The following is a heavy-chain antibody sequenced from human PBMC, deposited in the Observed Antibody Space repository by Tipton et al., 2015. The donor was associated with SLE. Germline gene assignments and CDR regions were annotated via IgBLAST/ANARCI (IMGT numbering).Heavy chain of an antibody. Sequence: SLRLSCAASGFTFSSYWMRWVRQAPGKGLEWVANIKQDGSEKYYVDSVKGRFTVSRDNAKNSLFLQMNSLRAEDTAVYYCARGGSTSYSFYYTMDVWGQGTTVTVSS. J-gene: IGHJ6*02. V-gene: IGHV3-7*01. D-gene: IGHD6-13*01. CDR1: GFTFSSYW. CDR3: ARGGSTSYSFYYTMDV. CDR2: IKQDGSEK.